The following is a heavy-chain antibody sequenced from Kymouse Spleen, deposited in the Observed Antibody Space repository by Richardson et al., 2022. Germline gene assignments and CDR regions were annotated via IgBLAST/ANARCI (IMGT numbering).Heavy chain of an antibody. J-gene: IGHJ4*02. CDR3: AKDNGITGTLYYFDY. D-gene: IGHD1-7*01. CDR1: GFTFDDYA. Sequence: EVQLVESGGGLVQPGRSLRLSCAASGFTFDDYAMHWVRQAPGKGLEWVSGISWNSGSIGYADSVKGRFTISRDNAKNSLYLQMNSLRAEDTALYYCAKDNGITGTLYYFDYWGQGTLVTVSS. V-gene: IGHV3-9*01. CDR2: ISWNSGSI.